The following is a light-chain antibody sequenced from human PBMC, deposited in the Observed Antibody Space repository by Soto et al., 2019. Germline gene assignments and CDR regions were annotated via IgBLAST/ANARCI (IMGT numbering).Light chain of an antibody. J-gene: IGKJ3*01. CDR2: GAS. CDR3: QQYGSSFT. V-gene: IGKV3-20*01. Sequence: EIVLTQSPGTLSLSPGERATLSCRASQSISSRYLAWYQQKPGQAPRLLIYGASSRATGIPDRFSGSGSGTDFILTISRLEPEYFAVYYCQQYGSSFTFGPGTKVDIK. CDR1: QSISSRY.